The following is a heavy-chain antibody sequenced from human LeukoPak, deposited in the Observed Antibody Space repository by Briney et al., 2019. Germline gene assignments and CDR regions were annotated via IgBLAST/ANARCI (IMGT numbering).Heavy chain of an antibody. J-gene: IGHJ4*02. CDR2: ISGSGGST. Sequence: PGGSLRLSCAASGFTFSSYAMSWVRQAPGKGLEWVSAISGSGGSTYYADSVKGRFTISRDNSKNTLYLQMNSLRAEDTAVYYCAKDLRGCSGGSCYSSGGTVDYWGQETLVTVSS. CDR1: GFTFSSYA. CDR3: AKDLRGCSGGSCYSSGGTVDY. D-gene: IGHD2-15*01. V-gene: IGHV3-23*01.